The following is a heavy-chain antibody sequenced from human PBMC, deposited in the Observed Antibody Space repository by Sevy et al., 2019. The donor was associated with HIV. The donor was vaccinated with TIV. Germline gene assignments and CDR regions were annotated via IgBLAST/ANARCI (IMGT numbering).Heavy chain of an antibody. CDR1: GFTFSSYA. CDR2: ISGSGGST. CDR3: AISVSGSYYEGYFQH. V-gene: IGHV3-23*01. D-gene: IGHD1-26*01. Sequence: GGSLRLSCAASGFTFSSYAMSWVRQAPGKGLEWVSAISGSGGSTYHADSVKGRFTISRDNSKNTLYLQMNSLRAEDTAVYYCAISVSGSYYEGYFQHWGQGTLVTVSS. J-gene: IGHJ1*01.